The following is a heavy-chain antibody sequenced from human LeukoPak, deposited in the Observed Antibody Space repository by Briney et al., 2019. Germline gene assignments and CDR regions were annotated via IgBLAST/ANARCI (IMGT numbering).Heavy chain of an antibody. D-gene: IGHD4-17*01. J-gene: IGHJ4*02. Sequence: PGGSLRLSCAASGFTFSDYYMSWIRQAPGKGLEWVAFIRYDGSNKYYADSVKGRFTISRDNSKNTLYLQMNSLRAEDTAVYYCAKDQGYGDYFFFDYWGQGTLVTVSS. CDR2: IRYDGSNK. V-gene: IGHV3-30*02. CDR1: GFTFSDYY. CDR3: AKDQGYGDYFFFDY.